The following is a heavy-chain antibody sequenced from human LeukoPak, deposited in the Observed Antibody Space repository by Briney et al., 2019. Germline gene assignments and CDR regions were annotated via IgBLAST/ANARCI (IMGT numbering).Heavy chain of an antibody. J-gene: IGHJ4*02. CDR1: GYTFTSYG. V-gene: IGHV1-18*01. D-gene: IGHD5-18*01. CDR3: ARGRFTGYSYGYASYFDY. Sequence: ASVKVSCKASGYTFTSYGISWVRQAPGQGLEWMGWISAYNGNTNYAQKLQGRVTMTTDTSTSTAYMELRSLRSEDTAVYYCARGRFTGYSYGYASYFDYWGQGTLVTVSS. CDR2: ISAYNGNT.